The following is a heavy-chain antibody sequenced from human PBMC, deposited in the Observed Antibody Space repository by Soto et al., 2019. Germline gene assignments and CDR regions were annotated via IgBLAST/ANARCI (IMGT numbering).Heavy chain of an antibody. J-gene: IGHJ4*02. CDR1: GGSLSGYY. CDR2: IKDGGST. CDR3: ARGQEGVVATH. V-gene: IGHV4-34*01. Sequence: QVQLQQWGAGLLKPSETLSLNCAVNGGSLSGYYWSWIRQPPRKGLEWIGEIKDGGSTNYSPSLKSRATISSDTSNNQFSLRLNSVTAADTGVYYCARGQEGVVATHWDQGTLVTVSS. D-gene: IGHD5-12*01.